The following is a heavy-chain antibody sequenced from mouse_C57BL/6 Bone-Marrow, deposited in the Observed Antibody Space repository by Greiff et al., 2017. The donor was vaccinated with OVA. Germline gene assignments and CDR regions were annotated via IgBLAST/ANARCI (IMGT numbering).Heavy chain of an antibody. CDR1: GYSITSDY. D-gene: IGHD1-1*01. Sequence: EVKLVESGPGLAKPSQTLSLTCSVTGYSITSDYWNWIRKFPGNKLEYMGYISYSGSTYYNPSLKSRISITRDTSKNQYYLQLNSVTTEDTATYYCARALRYFYWYFDVWGTGTTVTVSS. CDR3: ARALRYFYWYFDV. V-gene: IGHV3-8*01. CDR2: ISYSGST. J-gene: IGHJ1*03.